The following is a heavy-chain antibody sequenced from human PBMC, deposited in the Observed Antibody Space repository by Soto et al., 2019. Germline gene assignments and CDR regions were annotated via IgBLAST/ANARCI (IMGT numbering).Heavy chain of an antibody. Sequence: QLQLQESGSGLVRPSQTLSLTCAVSGGSISSGGYSWNWIRQPPGKGLEWIGYIYHSGSTLYNPSLKSRVTISVDKAKNQCALKLTSVTAADTAVYYCARDQLEGNWFDPWVQGTLVTVSS. J-gene: IGHJ5*02. V-gene: IGHV4-30-2*01. CDR3: ARDQLEGNWFDP. D-gene: IGHD1-1*01. CDR1: GGSISSGGYS. CDR2: IYHSGST.